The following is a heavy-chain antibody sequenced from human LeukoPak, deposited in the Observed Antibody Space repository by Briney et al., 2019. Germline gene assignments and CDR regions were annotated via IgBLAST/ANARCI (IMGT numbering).Heavy chain of an antibody. V-gene: IGHV3-23*01. CDR1: GFIFSTYA. J-gene: IGHJ4*02. CDR3: APTRDRTDY. CDR2: ITGSAIST. D-gene: IGHD1-1*01. Sequence: GGSLRLSCAASGFIFSTYAMSWVRQAPGKGLEYVSSITGSAISTYYAGSVKGRFTISRDNSKNTLFLQMNSLRAEDTATYYCAPTRDRTDYRGQGTLVTVSS.